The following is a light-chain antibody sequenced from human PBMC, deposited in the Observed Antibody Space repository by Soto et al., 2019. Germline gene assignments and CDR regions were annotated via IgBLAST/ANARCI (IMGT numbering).Light chain of an antibody. CDR1: QSVSNRY. Sequence: EVVLTQSPGTLSLSPGERATLSCRASQSVSNRYLSWYQQKPGQAPRLLIYSVSMRATGIPDRFSGSGSDTDFTLTISRLEPEDFAVYYCQQYDTSPRTLGQGTKVDIK. CDR2: SVS. V-gene: IGKV3-20*01. CDR3: QQYDTSPRT. J-gene: IGKJ1*01.